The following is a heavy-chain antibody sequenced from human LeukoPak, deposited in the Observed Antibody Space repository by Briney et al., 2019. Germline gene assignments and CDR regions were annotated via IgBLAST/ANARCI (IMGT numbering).Heavy chain of an antibody. Sequence: QPGGSLRLSCAASGFTFSNYWMSWVRQAPGKGLEWVANIKQDGSEKYYVDSVKGRFTISRDNAKNSLYLQMNSLRAEDTAVYYCARTGGYYYYGMDVWGQGTTVTVSS. V-gene: IGHV3-7*04. J-gene: IGHJ6*02. D-gene: IGHD3-10*01. CDR3: ARTGGYYYYGMDV. CDR2: IKQDGSEK. CDR1: GFTFSNYW.